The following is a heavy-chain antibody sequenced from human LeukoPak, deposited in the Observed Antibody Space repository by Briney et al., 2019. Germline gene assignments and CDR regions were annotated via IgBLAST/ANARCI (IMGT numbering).Heavy chain of an antibody. CDR3: ARGGRYCSGGSCYLDY. V-gene: IGHV4-31*03. J-gene: IGHJ4*02. Sequence: SETLSLTCTVSGGSISSYAYYWSWIRQHPGKGLVWIGYIYYSGSTYYNPSLKSRVTISVDTSKNQFSLKLSSVTAADTAIYYCARGGRYCSGGSCYLDYWGQGTLVTVSS. CDR2: IYYSGST. CDR1: GGSISSYAYY. D-gene: IGHD2-15*01.